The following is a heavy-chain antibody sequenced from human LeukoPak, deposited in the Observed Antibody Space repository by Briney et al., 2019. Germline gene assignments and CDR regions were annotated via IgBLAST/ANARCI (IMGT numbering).Heavy chain of an antibody. CDR2: ISGSGGST. J-gene: IGHJ6*03. CDR3: AKSGWMAYSNSYYYYYYMDV. D-gene: IGHD4-11*01. V-gene: IGHV3-23*01. Sequence: GGSLRLSCAASGFTFSSYAMSWVRQAPGKGLEWVSAISGSGGSTYYAGSVKGRFTISRDNSKNTLYLQMNSLRAEDTAVYYCAKSGWMAYSNSYYYYYYMDVWGKGTTVTVSS. CDR1: GFTFSSYA.